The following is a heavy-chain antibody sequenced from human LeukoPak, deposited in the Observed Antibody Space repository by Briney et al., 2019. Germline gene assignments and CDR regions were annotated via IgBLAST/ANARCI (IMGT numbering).Heavy chain of an antibody. V-gene: IGHV3-23*01. D-gene: IGHD6-19*01. CDR2: ISGSGGST. J-gene: IGHJ4*02. CDR3: ATQSSGRSSSFDY. Sequence: GGSLRLSCAASGFTFSSYAMSWVRQAPGKGLEWVSAISGSGGSTYYADSVKGRFTISRDNSKNTLFLQLNSLRAEDTAVYYCATQSSGRSSSFDYWGRGTLVAVSS. CDR1: GFTFSSYA.